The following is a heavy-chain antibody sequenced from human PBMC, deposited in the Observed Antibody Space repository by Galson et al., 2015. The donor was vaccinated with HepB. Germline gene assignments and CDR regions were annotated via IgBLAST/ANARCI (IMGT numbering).Heavy chain of an antibody. V-gene: IGHV5-51*03. Sequence: QSGAEVKKPGESLKISCTSSGYNFTTYWIGWVRQMPGKGLEWMGIIFPADSDTRYSPPFQGQVTISADKSISTAYLQWISLRASDSAMNYCARRHATTTDYGMDVWGQGTTVTVSS. CDR2: IFPADSDT. D-gene: IGHD1-1*01. J-gene: IGHJ6*02. CDR3: ARRHATTTDYGMDV. CDR1: GYNFTTYW.